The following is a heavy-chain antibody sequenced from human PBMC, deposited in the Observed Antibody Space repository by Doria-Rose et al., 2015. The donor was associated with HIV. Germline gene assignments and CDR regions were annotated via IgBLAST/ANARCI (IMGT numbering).Heavy chain of an antibody. CDR1: GVSLSSPGMG. V-gene: IGHV2-26*01. Sequence: QITLKESGPVLVKPTETLTLTCTVSGVSLSSPGMGVSWIRQPPGKALELLATNFSDDDRYYKTSLKIRLTISRGTSKSQVVLTMTDMDPVDTATYYCARIKSSRWYHKYYFDFWGQGTLVIVSA. CDR2: NFSDDDR. D-gene: IGHD6-13*01. CDR3: ARIKSSRWYHKYYFDF. J-gene: IGHJ4*02.